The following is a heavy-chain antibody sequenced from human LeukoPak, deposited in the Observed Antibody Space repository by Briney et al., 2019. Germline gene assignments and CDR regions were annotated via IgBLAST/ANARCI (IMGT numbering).Heavy chain of an antibody. D-gene: IGHD3-10*01. Sequence: SETLSLTCTVSGGSISSGSYYWSWIRQPAGKGLEWIGRIYTSGSTNYNPSLKGRVTISVDTSKNQFSLKLSSVTAADTAVYYCARDVGWFGELSGYYMDVWGKGTTVTISS. CDR2: IYTSGST. CDR3: ARDVGWFGELSGYYMDV. CDR1: GGSISSGSYY. J-gene: IGHJ6*03. V-gene: IGHV4-61*02.